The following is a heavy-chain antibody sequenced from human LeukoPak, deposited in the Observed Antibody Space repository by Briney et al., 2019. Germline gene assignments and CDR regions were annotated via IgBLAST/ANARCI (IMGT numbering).Heavy chain of an antibody. Sequence: SETLSLTCTVSGGSISSADYYWSWIRQPPGRGLEWIGYIYYSGSTYYNPSLKSRVTISVDTSKNQFSLKLSSVTAADTAVYYCARDVRHGSSWTSPYYFDYWGQGTLVTVSS. J-gene: IGHJ4*02. CDR3: ARDVRHGSSWTSPYYFDY. V-gene: IGHV4-30-4*01. D-gene: IGHD6-13*01. CDR2: IYYSGST. CDR1: GGSISSADYY.